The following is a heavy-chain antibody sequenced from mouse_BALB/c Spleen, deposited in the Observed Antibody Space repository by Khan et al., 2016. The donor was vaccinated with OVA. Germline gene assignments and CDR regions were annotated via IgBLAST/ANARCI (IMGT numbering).Heavy chain of an antibody. CDR2: INPSIGAT. J-gene: IGHJ2*01. CDR3: ARRGLRWDFDY. V-gene: IGHV1-7*01. D-gene: IGHD1-1*02. Sequence: QVQLKESGAELAKPGASVKMSCKASGYTFINYWILWVKQRPGQGLEWIGYINPSIGATEHNQNFKDKATLTADKSSRTSYMQLSSLTSEDSAVYYCARRGLRWDFDYWGQGTTLTVSS. CDR1: GYTFINYW.